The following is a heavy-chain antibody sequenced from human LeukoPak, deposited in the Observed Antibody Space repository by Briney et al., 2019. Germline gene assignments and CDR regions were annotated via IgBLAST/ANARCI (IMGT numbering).Heavy chain of an antibody. CDR3: AKEGSVAVPNYFDY. CDR1: GFTFSSYA. J-gene: IGHJ4*02. Sequence: GGSLRLSCAASGFTFSSYAMSWVRQAPGKGLEWVSAISGSGGSTYYADSVKGRFTISRGNAKNSLYLQMNSLRAEDTALYYCAKEGSVAVPNYFDYWGQGTLVTVSS. CDR2: ISGSGGST. D-gene: IGHD6-19*01. V-gene: IGHV3-23*01.